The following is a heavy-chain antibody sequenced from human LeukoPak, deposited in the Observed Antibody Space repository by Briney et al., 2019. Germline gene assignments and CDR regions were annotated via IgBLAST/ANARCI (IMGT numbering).Heavy chain of an antibody. J-gene: IGHJ4*02. CDR1: GFTLSSYA. V-gene: IGHV3-30-3*01. CDR2: ISYDGSNK. Sequence: GGSLRLSCAASGFTLSSYAMHWVRQAPGKGLEWVAVISYDGSNKYYADSVKGRFTISRDNSKNTLYLQINSLRAEDTAVYYSARGRQDTAMALGYWGQGTLVTVSS. D-gene: IGHD5-18*01. CDR3: ARGRQDTAMALGY.